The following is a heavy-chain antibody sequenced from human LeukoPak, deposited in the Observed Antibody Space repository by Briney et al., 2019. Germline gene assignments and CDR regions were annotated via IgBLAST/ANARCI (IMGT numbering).Heavy chain of an antibody. D-gene: IGHD6-19*01. CDR2: IYTSGST. J-gene: IGHJ4*02. CDR3: ARESLAVAGLYYFDC. CDR1: GGSISSGSYY. V-gene: IGHV4-61*02. Sequence: PSETLSPTCTVSGGSISSGSYYWSWIRQPAGKRLEWTGRIYTSGSTNYNPSLKSRVTISVDTSKNQFSLKLSSVTAADTAVYYCARESLAVAGLYYFDCWGQGTLVTVSS.